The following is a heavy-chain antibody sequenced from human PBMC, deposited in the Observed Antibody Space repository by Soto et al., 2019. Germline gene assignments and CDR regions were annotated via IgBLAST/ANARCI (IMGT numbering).Heavy chain of an antibody. D-gene: IGHD3-16*01. CDR3: ARGRVAGIWGDAFDI. CDR2: INPYNANV. Sequence: QVQLVQSGAEVKKPGASVKVSCKTSGYTFTNHGINWVRQAPGQGLEWMGWINPYNANVNYAQKLQGRVTMTTDTSKNTAYMDLRSLTSDDTAVYYWARGRVAGIWGDAFDIWGQGTMVTVSS. J-gene: IGHJ3*02. CDR1: GYTFTNHG. V-gene: IGHV1-18*04.